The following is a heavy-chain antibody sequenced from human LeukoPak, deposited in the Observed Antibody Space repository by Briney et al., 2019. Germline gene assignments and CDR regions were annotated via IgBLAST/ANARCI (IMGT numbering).Heavy chain of an antibody. CDR1: GFTFSSYW. V-gene: IGHV3-7*03. J-gene: IGHJ4*02. CDR3: ASQPAAADVDY. CDR2: IKQDGSKK. Sequence: GALRLSCAASGFTFSSYWVTWVRQAPGKGLEWVANIKQDGSKKTYVDSVKGRFTISRDNAKNSLYLQMNSLRADDTGVYYCASQPAAADVDYWGQGTLVTVSS. D-gene: IGHD2-2*01.